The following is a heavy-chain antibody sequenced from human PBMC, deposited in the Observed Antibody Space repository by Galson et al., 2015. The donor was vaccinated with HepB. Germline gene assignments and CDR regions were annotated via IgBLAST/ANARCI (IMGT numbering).Heavy chain of an antibody. CDR1: GYTFTSYA. Sequence: SVKVSCKASGYTFTSYAMHWVRQAPGQRLEWMGWINAGNGNTKYSQKFQGRVTITRDTSASTAYMELSSLRSEDTAVYYCASDTSSCSGGSCYNSYYYYYGMDVWGQGTTVTVSS. CDR2: INAGNGNT. V-gene: IGHV1-3*01. D-gene: IGHD2-15*01. J-gene: IGHJ6*02. CDR3: ASDTSSCSGGSCYNSYYYYYGMDV.